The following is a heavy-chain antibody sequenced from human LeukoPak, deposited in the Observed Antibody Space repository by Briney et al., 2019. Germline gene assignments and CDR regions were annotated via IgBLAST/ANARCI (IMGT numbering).Heavy chain of an antibody. CDR2: ISSSSSTI. Sequence: GGSLRLSCAASGFTFSSYSMNWVRQAPGKGLEWVSYISSSSSTIYYADSVKGRFTISRDNAKNSLYLQMNSLRAEDTAVYYCARVLPTYYFDYWGQGTLVTVSS. V-gene: IGHV3-48*04. D-gene: IGHD2/OR15-2a*01. CDR3: ARVLPTYYFDY. J-gene: IGHJ4*02. CDR1: GFTFSSYS.